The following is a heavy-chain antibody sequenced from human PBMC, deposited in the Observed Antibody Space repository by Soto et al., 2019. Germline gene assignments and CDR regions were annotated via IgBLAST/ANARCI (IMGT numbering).Heavy chain of an antibody. CDR2: ISAYNGNT. V-gene: IGHV1-18*01. D-gene: IGHD6-13*01. J-gene: IGHJ4*02. CDR3: ASSIAAAVDFHY. Sequence: QVQLVQSGAEVKKPGASVKVSCKASGYTFTSYGISWVLHAPGQGLEWMGWISAYNGNTNYAQKLQGRVTMTTDTSTSTAYMELRSLRSDDTAVYHCASSIAAAVDFHYSGQGTLVTVSS. CDR1: GYTFTSYG.